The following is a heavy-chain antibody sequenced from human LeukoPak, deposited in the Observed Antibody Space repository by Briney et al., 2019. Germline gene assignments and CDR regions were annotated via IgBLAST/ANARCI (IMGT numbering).Heavy chain of an antibody. J-gene: IGHJ4*02. CDR2: ISYDGSNK. D-gene: IGHD3-3*01. V-gene: IGHV3-30-3*01. CDR1: GFTFSSYA. CDR3: ARLLGFWSGYDY. Sequence: GGSLRLSCAASGFTFSSYAMHWVRQAPGKGLEWVAVISYDGSNKYYADSVKGRFTISRDNSKSTLYLQMNSLRAEDTAVYYCARLLGFWSGYDYWGQGTLVTVSS.